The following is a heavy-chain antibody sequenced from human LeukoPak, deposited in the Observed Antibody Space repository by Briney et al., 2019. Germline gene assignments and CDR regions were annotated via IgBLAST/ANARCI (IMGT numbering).Heavy chain of an antibody. V-gene: IGHV3-21*01. CDR3: ARDRPTGRSRGVVVH. J-gene: IGHJ4*02. D-gene: IGHD2-15*01. CDR1: GFTFDTYA. Sequence: PAGSLRLSCAASGFTFDTYAMTWVRQAPGKGLEWVSSISSGGTYIYYAESVRGRSTISRDNTKNFLYLQLSTLRVEDTAVYYCARDRPTGRSRGVVVHWGQGTLVTVSS. CDR2: ISSGGTYI.